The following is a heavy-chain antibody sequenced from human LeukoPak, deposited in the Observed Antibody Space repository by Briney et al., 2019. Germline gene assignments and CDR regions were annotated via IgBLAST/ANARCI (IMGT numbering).Heavy chain of an antibody. CDR1: GYTFTSYD. J-gene: IGHJ3*02. V-gene: IGHV1-8*03. CDR2: MNPNSGNT. CDR3: ARDLGAGYAFDI. Sequence: ASVKVSCKASGYTFTSYDINWVRQATGQGLEWMGWMNPNSGNTGYAQKFQGRVTITRNTSISTVYMELSSLRSEDTAVYYCARDLGAGYAFDIWGQGTMVTVSS. D-gene: IGHD5-12*01.